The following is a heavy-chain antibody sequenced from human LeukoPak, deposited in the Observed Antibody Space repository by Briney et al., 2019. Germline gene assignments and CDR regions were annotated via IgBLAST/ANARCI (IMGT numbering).Heavy chain of an antibody. V-gene: IGHV4-39*01. D-gene: IGHD3-22*01. CDR2: IFSSGTA. Sequence: SETLSLTCTVSGGSISSYYWAWVRQPPGKGLEWIGTIFSSGTAYYNPSLRTRVSISVDTSKNEFSLRLSAVTAADTGLYYCARIIRTAGYYSNPKSGSFDLWGQGILVTVSS. CDR3: ARIIRTAGYYSNPKSGSFDL. CDR1: GGSISSYY. J-gene: IGHJ5*02.